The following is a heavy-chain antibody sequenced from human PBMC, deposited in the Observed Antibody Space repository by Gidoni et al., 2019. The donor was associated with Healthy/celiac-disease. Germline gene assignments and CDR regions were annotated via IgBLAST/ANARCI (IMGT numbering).Heavy chain of an antibody. CDR1: GGSISSYY. CDR2: IYYSGST. V-gene: IGHV4-59*01. Sequence: QVQLQESGPGLVKPSETLSLTCTVSGGSISSYYWSWIRQPPGKGLEWLGYIYYSGSTNYNPSLKSRVTISVDTSKNQFSLKLSSVTAADTAVYYCARLIQLWPHWYFDLWGRGTLVTVSS. J-gene: IGHJ2*01. CDR3: ARLIQLWPHWYFDL. D-gene: IGHD5-18*01.